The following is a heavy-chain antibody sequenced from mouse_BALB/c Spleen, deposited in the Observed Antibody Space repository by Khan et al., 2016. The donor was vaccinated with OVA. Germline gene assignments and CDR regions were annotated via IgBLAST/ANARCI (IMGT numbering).Heavy chain of an antibody. V-gene: IGHV9-3-1*01. J-gene: IGHJ3*01. Sequence: QIQLVQSGPELKKPGETVKISCKASGYTFTNYGMNWVKQAPGKGLKWMGWINTYTGEPTYADDFKGRFAFSLETSASTAYLQINNLKNEDTATYFGARDDGYAYWGQGTLVTVSA. CDR3: ARDDGYAY. D-gene: IGHD1-2*01. CDR2: INTYTGEP. CDR1: GYTFTNYG.